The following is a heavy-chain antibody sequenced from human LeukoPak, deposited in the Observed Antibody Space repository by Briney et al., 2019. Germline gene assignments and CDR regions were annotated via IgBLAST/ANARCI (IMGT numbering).Heavy chain of an antibody. D-gene: IGHD3-22*01. J-gene: IGHJ4*02. Sequence: GASVKVSCKASGYTFMGYYMHWVRQAPGQGLEWMGRINPNTGATKYAQKFQGRVTMTRDTSISTAYMELSRLRSDDTAIYYCARNGPPQYDNGGNYYGFDYWGQGTLVTVSS. V-gene: IGHV1-2*06. CDR3: ARNGPPQYDNGGNYYGFDY. CDR1: GYTFMGYY. CDR2: INPNTGAT.